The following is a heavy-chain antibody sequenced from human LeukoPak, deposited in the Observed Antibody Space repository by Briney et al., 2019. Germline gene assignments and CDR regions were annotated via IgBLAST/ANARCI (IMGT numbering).Heavy chain of an antibody. CDR3: ARGLRYFDCRFVP. CDR1: GGSFSGYY. Sequence: SETLSLTCAVYGGSFSGYYWSWIRQPPGKGLEWIGEMNHSGSTNYNPSLKSRVTISVGTSKNQFSLKLSSVTAADTAVYYCARGLRYFDCRFVPWGEGTLVSVCS. CDR2: MNHSGST. D-gene: IGHD3-9*01. J-gene: IGHJ5*02. V-gene: IGHV4-34*01.